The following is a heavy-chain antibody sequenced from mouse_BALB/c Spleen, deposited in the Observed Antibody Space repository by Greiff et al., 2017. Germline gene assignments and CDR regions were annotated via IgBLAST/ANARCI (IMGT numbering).Heavy chain of an antibody. Sequence: LQQPGSELVRPGASVKLSCKASGYTFTSYWMHWVKQRPGQGLEWIGNIYPGSGSTNYDEKFKSKATLTVDTSSSTAYMQLSSLTSEDSAVYYCLVPLFITTLFDYWGQGTTLTVSS. J-gene: IGHJ2*01. CDR3: LVPLFITTLFDY. CDR1: GYTFTSYW. CDR2: IYPGSGST. V-gene: IGHV1S22*01. D-gene: IGHD1-1*01.